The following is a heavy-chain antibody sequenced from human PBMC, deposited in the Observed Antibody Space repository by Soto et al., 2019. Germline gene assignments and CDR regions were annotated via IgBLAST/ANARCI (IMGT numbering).Heavy chain of an antibody. D-gene: IGHD3-10*01. J-gene: IGHJ5*02. CDR3: ARVIRGAYYNSPLDT. CDR2: INPYSGGA. V-gene: IGHV1-2*02. Sequence: ASVEVSCKASGYTFTGYFIHWVRQAPGQGLEWMGWINPYSGGAYYAQSFQGRVTMTRDTSISTVYMELSRLRFDDTAVYYCARVIRGAYYNSPLDTWGQGPLITFYS. CDR1: GYTFTGYF.